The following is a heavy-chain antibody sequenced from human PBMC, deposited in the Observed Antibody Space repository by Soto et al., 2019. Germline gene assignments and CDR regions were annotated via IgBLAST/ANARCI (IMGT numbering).Heavy chain of an antibody. Sequence: GGSLRLSCAASGFTFSSYAMSWVRQAPGKGLEWVSVIYSGGSTYYADSVKGRFTISRDNSKNTLYLQMNSLRAEDTAVYYCARDRVAAAGTSWWFDPWGQGTLVTVSS. J-gene: IGHJ5*02. CDR3: ARDRVAAAGTSWWFDP. V-gene: IGHV3-66*01. CDR1: GFTFSSYA. CDR2: IYSGGST. D-gene: IGHD6-13*01.